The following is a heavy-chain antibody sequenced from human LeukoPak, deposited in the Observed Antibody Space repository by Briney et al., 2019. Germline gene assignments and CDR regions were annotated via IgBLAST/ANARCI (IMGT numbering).Heavy chain of an antibody. D-gene: IGHD3-10*01. CDR3: AKDWDYYGSGSYSDY. CDR2: ISGSGGST. CDR1: GFTFSSDA. Sequence: PGGSLRLSCAASGFTFSSDAMRWVRQAPGKGLEWVSSISGSGGSTYYADSVKGRFTISRDNSKNTLYLQMNSLRAEDTAVYYCAKDWDYYGSGSYSDYWGQGTLVTVSS. V-gene: IGHV3-23*01. J-gene: IGHJ4*02.